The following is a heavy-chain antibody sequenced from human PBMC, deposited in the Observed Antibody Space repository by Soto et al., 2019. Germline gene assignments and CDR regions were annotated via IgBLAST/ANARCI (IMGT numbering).Heavy chain of an antibody. Sequence: SETLSLTCTVSGGSISSGGYYWSRLRQHPGKGLEWIGYIFYSGSTYYNPSLKSRVTISVDTSKNQFSLKLSSVTAPDTAVYYCAVNRYCSGGSCLADYWGQGTLVTVSS. D-gene: IGHD2-15*01. J-gene: IGHJ4*02. CDR1: GGSISSGGYY. V-gene: IGHV4-31*03. CDR3: AVNRYCSGGSCLADY. CDR2: IFYSGST.